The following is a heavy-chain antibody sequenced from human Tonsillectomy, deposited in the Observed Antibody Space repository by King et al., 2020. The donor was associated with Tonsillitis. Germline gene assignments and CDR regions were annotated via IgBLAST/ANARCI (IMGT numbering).Heavy chain of an antibody. CDR2: VSGSGGST. CDR3: AKDVAVAGVVLYYDY. Sequence: VQLVESGGGLVQPGGSLRLSCAASGFTFSSYAMSWVRQAPGKGLEWVSAVSGSGGSTYDADSVKGRFPISRDNSKNTLPLHMNSLRAEDTPVYYCAKDVAVAGVVLYYDYWGQGTLVTVSS. D-gene: IGHD6-19*01. CDR1: GFTFSSYA. J-gene: IGHJ4*02. V-gene: IGHV3-23*04.